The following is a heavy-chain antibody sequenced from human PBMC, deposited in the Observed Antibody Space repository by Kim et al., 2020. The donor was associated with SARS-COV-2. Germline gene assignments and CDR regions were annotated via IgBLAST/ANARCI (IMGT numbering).Heavy chain of an antibody. V-gene: IGHV3-66*01. J-gene: IGHJ4*02. CDR3: AREGAGYSYYDY. Sequence: YDADSVKGRFTISRDKSKNTLYLQMNSLRAEDTAVYYCAREGAGYSYYDYWGQGTLVTVSS. D-gene: IGHD5-18*01.